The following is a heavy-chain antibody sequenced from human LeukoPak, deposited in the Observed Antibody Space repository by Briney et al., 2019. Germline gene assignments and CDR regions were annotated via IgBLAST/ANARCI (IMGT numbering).Heavy chain of an antibody. CDR1: GFTFSSYG. D-gene: IGHD6-13*01. CDR3: AREHSSSWYGYFQH. V-gene: IGHV3-33*01. Sequence: GGSLRLSCAASGFTFSSYGMHWVRQAPGKGLEWVAVIWYDGSNKYYADSVKGRFTISRDNSKNTLYLQMNSLRAEDTAVYYCAREHSSSWYGYFQHWGQGTLVTVSS. J-gene: IGHJ1*01. CDR2: IWYDGSNK.